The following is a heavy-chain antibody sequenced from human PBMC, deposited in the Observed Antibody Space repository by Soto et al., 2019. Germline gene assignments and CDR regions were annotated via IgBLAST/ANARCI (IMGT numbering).Heavy chain of an antibody. D-gene: IGHD6-13*01. J-gene: IGHJ4*02. CDR3: ARAIYSSSWYPAGPDY. CDR1: GFTFSDYY. V-gene: IGHV3-11*01. CDR2: ISSSGSTI. Sequence: GGSLRLSCAASGFTFSDYYMSWIRQAPGKGLEWVSYISSSGSTIYYADSVKGRFTISRDNAKNSLYLQMNSLRAEDTAVYYCARAIYSSSWYPAGPDYWGQGTLVTVSS.